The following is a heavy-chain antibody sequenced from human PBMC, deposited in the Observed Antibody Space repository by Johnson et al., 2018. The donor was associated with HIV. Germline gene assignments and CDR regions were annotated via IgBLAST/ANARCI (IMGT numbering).Heavy chain of an antibody. V-gene: IGHV3-66*01. CDR3: ARACRDGYTCDAFDI. CDR2: IFSGGST. CDR1: GFTVSGNY. D-gene: IGHD5-24*01. Sequence: VQLVESGGGLVQPGGSLRLSCAASGFTVSGNYMTWVRQAPGKGLEWVSVIFSGGSTYYAGFVKGRFTISRDNSKNTLYLQMNSLRAEDTAVYYCARACRDGYTCDAFDIWGLGTMVTVSS. J-gene: IGHJ3*02.